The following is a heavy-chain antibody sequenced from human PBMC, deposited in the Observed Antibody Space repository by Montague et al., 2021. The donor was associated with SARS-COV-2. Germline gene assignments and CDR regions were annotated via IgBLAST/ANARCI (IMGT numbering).Heavy chain of an antibody. CDR2: INYSGKT. V-gene: IGHV4-39*02. CDR1: GGSISSGTYY. Sequence: SEILSLTCTVSGGSISSGTYYWGWVRQPPGKGLEWIGTINYSGKTYYXPSLKSRVTISVVTSKNHFTLKLSSVTAAETAVYYCARLKRYFDSSGSPSAFDFWGQGTKVTVSS. CDR3: ARLKRYFDSSGSPSAFDF. D-gene: IGHD3-22*01. J-gene: IGHJ3*01.